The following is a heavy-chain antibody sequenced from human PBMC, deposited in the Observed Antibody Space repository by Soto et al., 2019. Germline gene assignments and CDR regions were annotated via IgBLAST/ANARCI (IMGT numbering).Heavy chain of an antibody. CDR1: GDPITSGGFY. Sequence: QVQLQESGPGLVKPSETLSLTCTLSGDPITSGGFYWTWIRQHPAKGLEWIGYIYYSGVTYYNPSLKGRATISVDPSKNQFSLNLSSVSAADPAMYYCARDLRGRRSGRFDPWGQGTLVTVSS. CDR2: IYYSGVT. J-gene: IGHJ5*02. D-gene: IGHD3-10*01. CDR3: ARDLRGRRSGRFDP. V-gene: IGHV4-31*03.